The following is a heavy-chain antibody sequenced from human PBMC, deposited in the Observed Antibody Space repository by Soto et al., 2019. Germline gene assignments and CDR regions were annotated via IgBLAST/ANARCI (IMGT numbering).Heavy chain of an antibody. CDR2: IKSKTDGGTT. Sequence: GGSLRLSCAASGFTFSNAWMSWVRQAPGKGLEWVGRIKSKTDGGTTDYAAPVKGRFTISRDDSKNTLYLQMNSLKTEDTAVYYCTTDIRLRDFIGKTLIDYWGQGTLVTVSS. CDR1: GFTFSNAW. CDR3: TTDIRLRDFIGKTLIDY. V-gene: IGHV3-15*01. J-gene: IGHJ4*02. D-gene: IGHD4-17*01.